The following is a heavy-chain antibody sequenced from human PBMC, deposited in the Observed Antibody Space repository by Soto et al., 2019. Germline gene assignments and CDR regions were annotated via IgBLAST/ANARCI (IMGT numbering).Heavy chain of an antibody. D-gene: IGHD2-21*02. CDR1: EFTFSNYA. Sequence: EVQLLESGGGLVQPGGSLRLSCAASEFTFSNYAINWVRLAPGKGLEWVSGISGGGGSTYYADSVKGRFTIFRDTSKNTVFLQMNSLRADDTAVYYCAKGFIVVVTVLRPDDAFDVWGQGTMVTVSS. V-gene: IGHV3-23*01. CDR2: ISGGGGST. J-gene: IGHJ3*01. CDR3: AKGFIVVVTVLRPDDAFDV.